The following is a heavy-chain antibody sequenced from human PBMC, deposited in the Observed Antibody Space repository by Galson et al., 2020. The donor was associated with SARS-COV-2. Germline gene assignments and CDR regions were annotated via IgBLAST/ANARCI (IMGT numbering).Heavy chain of an antibody. CDR2: ISGYNGNT. J-gene: IGHJ3*02. D-gene: IGHD1-26*01. CDR3: TRDESGGWRTDSFDI. V-gene: IGHV1-18*04. Sequence: ASVTVSCKASGYTFTGYGISWVRQAPGQGLEWMGWISGYNGNTNYAQKFQGRVTMTTDTSTSTAYMELRSLRSDDTAVYYCTRDESGGWRTDSFDIWGQGTMVTVSS. CDR1: GYTFTGYG.